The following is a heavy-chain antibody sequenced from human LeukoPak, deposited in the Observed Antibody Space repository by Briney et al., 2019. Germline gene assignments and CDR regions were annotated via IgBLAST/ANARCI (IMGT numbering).Heavy chain of an antibody. J-gene: IGHJ4*02. CDR2: FDPEDGET. D-gene: IGHD3-10*01. Sequence: ASVKVSCKVSGYTITELSMHWVRQALGKGLEWMGGFDPEDGETIYAQKFQGRVTMTEDTSTDTAYMELSSLRSEDTAVYYCATVLGIWFDKNNTWGQGTLVTVSS. CDR1: GYTITELS. CDR3: ATVLGIWFDKNNT. V-gene: IGHV1-24*01.